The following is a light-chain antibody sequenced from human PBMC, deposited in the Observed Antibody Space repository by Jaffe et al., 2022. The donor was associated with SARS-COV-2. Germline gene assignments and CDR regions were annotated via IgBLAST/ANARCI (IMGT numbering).Light chain of an antibody. V-gene: IGKV1-39*01. CDR3: QQSYTTPWT. Sequence: DIQMTQSPSSLSASVGDRVTMTCRASQSISSYLNWYQQKPGKAPKLLIYAASSLQSGVPSRFSGSGSGTDLTLTISSLQPEDFATYYCQQSYTTPWTFGQGTKVEIK. CDR2: AAS. J-gene: IGKJ1*01. CDR1: QSISSY.